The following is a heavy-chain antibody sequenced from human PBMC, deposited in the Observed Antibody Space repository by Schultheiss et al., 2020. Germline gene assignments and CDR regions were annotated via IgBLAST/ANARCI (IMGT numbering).Heavy chain of an antibody. J-gene: IGHJ5*02. CDR1: GYSISSGYY. D-gene: IGHD6-13*01. CDR3: ARGSIAAAGTEFDP. Sequence: SQTLSLTCAVSGYSISSGYYWGWIRQPPGKGLEWIGYIYYSGSTNYNPSLKSRVTISVDTSKNQFSLKLSSVTAADTAVYYCARGSIAAAGTEFDPWGQGTLVTVSA. V-gene: IGHV4-61*01. CDR2: IYYSGST.